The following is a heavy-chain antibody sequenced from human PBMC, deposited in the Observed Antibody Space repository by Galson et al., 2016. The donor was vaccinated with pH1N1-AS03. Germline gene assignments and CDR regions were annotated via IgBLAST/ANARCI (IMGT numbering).Heavy chain of an antibody. D-gene: IGHD3-22*01. CDR2: ICNSGST. Sequence: ETLSLTCTVSGGSFSSHCWSWIRQPPGKGLEWIGYICNSGSTDYTPSLESRVTISIDTSKSQFSLRLSSVTAADTAVYFCARDGNYDSSGYYPEYFDPWGPGTLVIVSS. J-gene: IGHJ5*02. CDR3: ARDGNYDSSGYYPEYFDP. CDR1: GGSFSSHC. V-gene: IGHV4-59*11.